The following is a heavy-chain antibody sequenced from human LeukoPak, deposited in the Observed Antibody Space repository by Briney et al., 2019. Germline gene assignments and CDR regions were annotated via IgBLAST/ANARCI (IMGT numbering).Heavy chain of an antibody. D-gene: IGHD3-10*01. Sequence: GGSLRLSCAASGFTFNTYWMHWVRHAPGKGLVWVSHINPDGSQTNYADSVTGRFTISRDNAKNTLYLQMNSLRAEDTAVYYCARDPVRRDSYWGQGTLVTVSS. CDR1: GFTFNTYW. V-gene: IGHV3-74*01. CDR3: ARDPVRRDSY. CDR2: INPDGSQT. J-gene: IGHJ4*02.